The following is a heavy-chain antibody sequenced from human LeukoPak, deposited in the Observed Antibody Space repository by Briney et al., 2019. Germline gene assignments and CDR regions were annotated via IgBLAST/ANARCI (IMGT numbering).Heavy chain of an antibody. V-gene: IGHV3-30-3*01. CDR3: TRYYYDSSGYSMGYDAFDI. CDR2: ISYDSSNK. D-gene: IGHD3-22*01. J-gene: IGHJ3*02. CDR1: GFTFSSYA. Sequence: GGSLTLSCAASGFTFSSYAMLWARHAPGKGLEGGAVISYDSSNKFYALSVKGIFTIYRDNSNDTLYLQMNSLRAEDTAVYYCTRYYYDSSGYSMGYDAFDIWGQGTMVTVSS.